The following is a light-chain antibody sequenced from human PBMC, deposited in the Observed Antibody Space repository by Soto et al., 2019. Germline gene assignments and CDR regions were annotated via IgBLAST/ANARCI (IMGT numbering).Light chain of an antibody. CDR2: VAS. Sequence: DIKMTQSPSSLSASVGDRVTITCRASQGISNYLAWYQQQPGKVPKLLIYVASTLQSGVPSRFIGSGSGTDFTLTISSLQPEDVATYYCQKYNSAPWTFGKGTKVEIK. CDR1: QGISNY. V-gene: IGKV1-27*01. CDR3: QKYNSAPWT. J-gene: IGKJ1*01.